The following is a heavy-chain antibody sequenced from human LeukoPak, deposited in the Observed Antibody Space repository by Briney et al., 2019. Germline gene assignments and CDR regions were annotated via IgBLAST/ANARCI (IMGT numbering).Heavy chain of an antibody. CDR3: AANRNTAMVAVNANWFDP. Sequence: ASVKVSCRASGFTFTNSAMQWVRQARGQRLEWIGWIVVGSGYTNYAQKFQERVTITRDMSTSTAYMELSSLRSEDTAVYYCAANRNTAMVAVNANWFDPWGQGTLSPSPQ. D-gene: IGHD5-18*01. CDR1: GFTFTNSA. J-gene: IGHJ5*02. V-gene: IGHV1-58*02. CDR2: IVVGSGYT.